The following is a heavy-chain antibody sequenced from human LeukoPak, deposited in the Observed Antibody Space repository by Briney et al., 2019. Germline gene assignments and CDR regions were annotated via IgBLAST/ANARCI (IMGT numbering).Heavy chain of an antibody. V-gene: IGHV4-34*01. CDR1: GGSFSGYY. Sequence: SETLSLTCAVYGGSFSGYYWSWIRQPPGKGLEWIGEINHSGSTNYNPSLKSRVTISADTSKNQFSLKLSSVTAADTAVYYCARAIRGFYYKDVWGKGTTVTVS. J-gene: IGHJ6*03. CDR2: INHSGST. CDR3: ARAIRGFYYKDV. D-gene: IGHD3-10*01.